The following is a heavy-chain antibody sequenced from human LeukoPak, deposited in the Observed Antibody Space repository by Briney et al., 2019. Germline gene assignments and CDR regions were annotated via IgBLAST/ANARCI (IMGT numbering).Heavy chain of an antibody. J-gene: IGHJ4*02. CDR1: GGSINNYY. CDR2: IYYSGST. D-gene: IGHD1-14*01. CDR3: ACPPYNPWMWKPLEY. V-gene: IGHV4-59*06. Sequence: SETLSLTCTVSGGSINNYYWSWVRQPPGKGLEWIGYIYYSGSTYYNPSLKSRVTISVDTSKYQFSLKLSSVTAADTAVYYCACPPYNPWMWKPLEYGAQGPLVTVP.